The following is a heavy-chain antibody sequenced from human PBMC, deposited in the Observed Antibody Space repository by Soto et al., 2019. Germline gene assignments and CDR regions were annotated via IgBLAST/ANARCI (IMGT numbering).Heavy chain of an antibody. J-gene: IGHJ4*02. CDR2: INPKIGGT. V-gene: IGHV1-2*02. CDR1: GYTFSAYY. Sequence: ASVNVSCKASGYTFSAYYVHWVRQAPGQGLEWMGWINPKIGGTKYAQKFQGRVTMTRDTSISTAYMDLSRLRSDETAVYYCARVSSCWYPYYSDYWGKGNMVNVSA. D-gene: IGHD6-19*01. CDR3: ARVSSCWYPYYSDY.